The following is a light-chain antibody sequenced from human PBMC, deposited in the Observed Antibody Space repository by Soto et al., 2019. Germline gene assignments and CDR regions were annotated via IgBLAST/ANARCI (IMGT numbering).Light chain of an antibody. CDR3: SSYTSSSTRV. CDR2: EVS. V-gene: IGLV2-14*01. CDR1: SSDVGGYNY. J-gene: IGLJ1*01. Sequence: QSALTQPASMSGSPGQSITISCTGTSSDVGGYNYVSWYQQHPGKAPKLMIYEVSNRPSGVSHRFSGSKSGNTASLTISGLQAEDEADYYCSSYTSSSTRVFGTGTKVTVL.